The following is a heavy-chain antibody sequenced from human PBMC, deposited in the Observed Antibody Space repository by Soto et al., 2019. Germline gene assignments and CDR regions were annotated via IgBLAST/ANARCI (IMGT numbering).Heavy chain of an antibody. J-gene: IGHJ4*02. CDR2: INAGNGNT. CDR1: GYTFTSYA. Sequence: ASVKVSCKASGYTFTSYAMHWVRQAPGQRLEWMGWINAGNGNTKYSQKFQGRVTITRDTSASTAYMELSSLRSEDTAVYYCARVQSRLLWFGESKKNFDYWGQGTLVTVSS. V-gene: IGHV1-3*01. D-gene: IGHD3-10*01. CDR3: ARVQSRLLWFGESKKNFDY.